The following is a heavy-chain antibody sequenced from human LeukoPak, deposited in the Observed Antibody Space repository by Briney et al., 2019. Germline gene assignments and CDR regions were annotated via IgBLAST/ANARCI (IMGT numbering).Heavy chain of an antibody. J-gene: IGHJ4*02. CDR2: ISYDGSNK. Sequence: GRSLRLSCAASGFTFSSYGMHWVRQAPGKGLEWVAVISYDGSNKYYADSVKGRFTISRDNSKNTLYLQMNSLRAEDTAVYYCAKDQDGPGGYWGQETLVTVSS. CDR3: AKDQDGPGGY. V-gene: IGHV3-30*18. CDR1: GFTFSSYG.